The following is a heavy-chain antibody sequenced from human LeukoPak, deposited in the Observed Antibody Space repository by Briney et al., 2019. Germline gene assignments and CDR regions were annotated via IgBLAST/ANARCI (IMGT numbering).Heavy chain of an antibody. CDR2: IYPGDSDT. J-gene: IGHJ4*02. CDR3: ARSRWPVDEVFFDY. CDR1: GYSLTSYW. V-gene: IGHV5-51*01. Sequence: GESLKISCKGSGYSLTSYWIGWVRQMPGRGLGWMGIIYPGDSDTRYSPSFQGQVTISADKSISTAYLQWSSLKASDTAMYYCARSRWPVDEVFFDYWGQGTLVTVSS. D-gene: IGHD5-24*01.